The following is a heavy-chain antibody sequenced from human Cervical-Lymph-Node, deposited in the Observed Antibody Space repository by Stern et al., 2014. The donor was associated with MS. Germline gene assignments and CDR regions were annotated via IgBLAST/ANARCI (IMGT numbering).Heavy chain of an antibody. D-gene: IGHD2-21*02. CDR2: FDPEHGET. CDR3: ATHRGRVTYYYGMDV. J-gene: IGHJ6*02. V-gene: IGHV1-24*01. Sequence: QLVQSGAEVKKPAASVKVSCKVSGYTLSEISMHWVRQAPGKRLEWMGGFDPEHGETRYAQKFQGRVTMAEDRSTDTAYMELSSLRSEDTAVYYCATHRGRVTYYYGMDVWGQGTTVTVSS. CDR1: GYTLSEIS.